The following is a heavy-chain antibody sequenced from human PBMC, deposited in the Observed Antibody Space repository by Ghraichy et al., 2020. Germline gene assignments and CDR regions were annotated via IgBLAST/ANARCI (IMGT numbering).Heavy chain of an antibody. CDR2: IYYSGTT. CDR3: ARALYYYDSGGFYRNYYFDS. V-gene: IGHV4-30-4*01. Sequence: SETLSLTCTVSGGSISNSDYYWSWIRQPPGKGLEWIGYIYYSGTTYYNPSLKSRIAISVDTSKNQFSLKLSSVTAADTAVYYCARALYYYDSGGFYRNYYFDSWGQGTLVTVSS. J-gene: IGHJ4*02. D-gene: IGHD3-22*01. CDR1: GGSISNSDYY.